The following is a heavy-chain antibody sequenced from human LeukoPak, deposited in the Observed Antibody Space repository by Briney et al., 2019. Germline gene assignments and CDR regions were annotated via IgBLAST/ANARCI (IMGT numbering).Heavy chain of an antibody. CDR1: GGSISSHY. V-gene: IGHV4-59*11. CDR2: IYYSGST. CDR3: VRGGGSFDY. D-gene: IGHD1-26*01. Sequence: SETLSLTCTVSGGSISSHYWSWIRQPPGKGLEWIGYIYYSGSTNYNPSLKSRVTISVDTSKSQFSLNLTSMTAADTAVYYCVRGGGSFDYWGQGTLVTVSS. J-gene: IGHJ4*02.